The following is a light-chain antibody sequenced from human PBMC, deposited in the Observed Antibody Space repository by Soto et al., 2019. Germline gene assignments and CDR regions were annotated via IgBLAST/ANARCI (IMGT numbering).Light chain of an antibody. V-gene: IGKV3-15*01. Sequence: EIVMTQSPTTLSVSPGERATLSCRASQSVSSNLAWYQQKPVQAPRLLIYGAFTRATGIPARFSGSGSGTEFTLTISSLQSEDFAVYYCQQYNNWPFTFGPGTKVDI. CDR2: GAF. CDR1: QSVSSN. CDR3: QQYNNWPFT. J-gene: IGKJ3*01.